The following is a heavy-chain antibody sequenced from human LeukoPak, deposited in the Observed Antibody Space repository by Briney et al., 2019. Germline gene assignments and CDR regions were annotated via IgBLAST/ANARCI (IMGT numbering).Heavy chain of an antibody. CDR3: PRDTVVKGFMYV. CDR2: IYHSGST. CDR1: GGSIRSSNW. Sequence: SETLSLTCAVSGGSIRSSNWWSWFRQPPGKGLEWIGEIYHSGSTNYNPSLKSRVTISVDKSKNQFSLKLSSVTAADTAVYYCPRDTVVKGFMYVWGQGTTVTVSS. D-gene: IGHD2/OR15-2a*01. V-gene: IGHV4-4*02. J-gene: IGHJ6*02.